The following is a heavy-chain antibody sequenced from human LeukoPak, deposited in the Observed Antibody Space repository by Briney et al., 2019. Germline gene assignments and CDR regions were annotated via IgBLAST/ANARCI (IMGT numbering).Heavy chain of an antibody. D-gene: IGHD5-24*01. V-gene: IGHV4-4*09. CDR3: ARHSRDGSADAFDI. CDR1: GGSISSYY. Sequence: SETLSLTCTVSGGSISSYYWSWIRQPPGKGLEWIGYIYTSGSTNYNPSLKSRVTISVDTSKNQFSPKLSSVTAADTAVYYCARHSRDGSADAFDIWGQGTMVTVSS. J-gene: IGHJ3*02. CDR2: IYTSGST.